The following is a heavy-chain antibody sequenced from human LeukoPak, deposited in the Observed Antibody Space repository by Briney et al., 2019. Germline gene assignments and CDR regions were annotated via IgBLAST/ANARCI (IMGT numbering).Heavy chain of an antibody. J-gene: IGHJ4*02. Sequence: ASVKVSCKVSGYSLSELSMHWVRQAPGKGLEYMGGFDPGERKLIYAEKLQGRVTMTEDKSTDTAYMELSSLRSEDTAVYYCATGDEWQLLDYWGQGTLLTVSS. D-gene: IGHD3-10*01. CDR1: GYSLSELS. CDR2: FDPGERKL. CDR3: ATGDEWQLLDY. V-gene: IGHV1-24*01.